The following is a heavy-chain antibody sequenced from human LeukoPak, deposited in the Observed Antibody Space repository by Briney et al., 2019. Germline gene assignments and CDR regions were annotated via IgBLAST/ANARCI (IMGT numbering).Heavy chain of an antibody. J-gene: IGHJ4*02. V-gene: IGHV1-18*01. CDR1: GYTFTSYG. CDR3: ARVTAAAYVPYYFDY. D-gene: IGHD6-13*01. Sequence: ASVKVSCKASGYTFTSYGISWVRQAPGQGLEWMGWISAYNGNTIYAQKLQGRVTMTTDTSTRTAYMEVRSLRSDDTAVYYCARVTAAAYVPYYFDYWGQGTLVTVSA. CDR2: ISAYNGNT.